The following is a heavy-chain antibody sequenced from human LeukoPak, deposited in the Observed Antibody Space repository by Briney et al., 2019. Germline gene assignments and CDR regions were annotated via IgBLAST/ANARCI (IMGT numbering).Heavy chain of an antibody. Sequence: PGGSLRLSCAASGFTFSSYEMNWVRQAPGKGLEWFSYISRSGSTIYYADSVKGRFTISRDNAKNSLYLQMNSLRAEDTAVYYWARESQYGMDVWGKGTTVTVSS. CDR3: ARESQYGMDV. J-gene: IGHJ6*04. V-gene: IGHV3-48*03. CDR2: ISRSGSTI. CDR1: GFTFSSYE.